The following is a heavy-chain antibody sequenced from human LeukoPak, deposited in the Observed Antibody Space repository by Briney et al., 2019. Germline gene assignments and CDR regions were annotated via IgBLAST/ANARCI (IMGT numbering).Heavy chain of an antibody. CDR3: AKDMDATVTTHLDY. D-gene: IGHD4-17*01. V-gene: IGHV3-9*03. CDR2: ISWNSGSI. J-gene: IGHJ4*02. Sequence: PGRSLRLSCAASGFTFDDYAMHWVRHAPGKGLEWVSGISWNSGSIDYADSVKGRFTISRGNAKNSLYLQMNSLRAEDMALYYCAKDMDATVTTHLDYWGQGTLVTVSS. CDR1: GFTFDDYA.